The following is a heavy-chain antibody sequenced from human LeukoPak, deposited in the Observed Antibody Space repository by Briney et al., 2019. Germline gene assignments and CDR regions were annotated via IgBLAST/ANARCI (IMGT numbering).Heavy chain of an antibody. CDR2: ISGSGCIT. D-gene: IGHD4-17*01. CDR1: GFTFSSYA. V-gene: IGHV3-23*01. CDR3: AFNGRDYVRGWWDY. J-gene: IGHJ4*02. Sequence: PGGSLRLSCAASGFTFSSYAMTWVRQAPGKGLEWVSAISGSGCITNYADSVKGRFTISRDNSKNTLFLQMNSLRAEDTAVYHCAFNGRDYVRGWWDYWGQGTLVTVSS.